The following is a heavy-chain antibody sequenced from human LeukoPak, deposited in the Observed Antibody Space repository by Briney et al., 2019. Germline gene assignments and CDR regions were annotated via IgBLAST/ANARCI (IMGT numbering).Heavy chain of an antibody. Sequence: SETLSLTCAVYCGSFSGYYWSWIRQPPGKGLEWIGEINHSGSTNYNPSLKSRVTISVDTSKNQFSLKLSSVTAADTAVYYCAGVVVAATNYYYYYMDVWGKGTTVTVSS. D-gene: IGHD2-15*01. CDR3: AGVVVAATNYYYYYMDV. CDR1: CGSFSGYY. J-gene: IGHJ6*03. V-gene: IGHV4-34*01. CDR2: INHSGST.